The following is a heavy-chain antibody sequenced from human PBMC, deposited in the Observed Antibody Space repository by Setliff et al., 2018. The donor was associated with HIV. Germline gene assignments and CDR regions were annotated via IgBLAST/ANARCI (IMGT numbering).Heavy chain of an antibody. CDR1: GYTFTNYW. V-gene: IGHV5-51*01. CDR3: TRRRRAPGTEDLEAH. Sequence: PGESLKISCKASGYTFTNYWIGWVRQMPGQGLEWIGVIHPSDFVTRYGPSFQGQVSISADRSITTAYLQWSSLKASDTAIYYCTRRRRAPGTEDLEAHWGQGTLVTASS. D-gene: IGHD3-3*01. J-gene: IGHJ4*02. CDR2: IHPSDFVT.